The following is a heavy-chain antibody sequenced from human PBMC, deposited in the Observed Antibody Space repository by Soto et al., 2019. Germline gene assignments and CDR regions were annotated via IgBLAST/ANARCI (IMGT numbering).Heavy chain of an antibody. CDR3: ARHNEGGEYYDFWSGYYTGMSHNWFDP. CDR2: MNPNSGNT. D-gene: IGHD3-3*01. V-gene: IGHV1-8*01. CDR1: GYTFTSYD. Sequence: QVQLVQSGAEVKKPGASVKVSCKASGYTFTSYDINWVRQATGQGLEWMGWMNPNSGNTGYAQKFQGRVTMTRNTAISTAYMEXXSXRXXDTAVYYCARHNEGGEYYDFWSGYYTGMSHNWFDPWGKGTLVTVSS. J-gene: IGHJ5*02.